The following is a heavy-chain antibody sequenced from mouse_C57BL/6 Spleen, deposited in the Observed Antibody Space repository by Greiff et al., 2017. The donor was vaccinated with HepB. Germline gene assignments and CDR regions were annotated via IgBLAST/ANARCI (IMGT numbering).Heavy chain of an antibody. J-gene: IGHJ1*03. V-gene: IGHV1-52*01. CDR1: GYTFTSYW. D-gene: IGHD6-5*01. Sequence: QVQLQQPGAELVRPGSSVKLSCKASGYTFTSYWMQWVKQRPIQGLEWIGNIDPSDSETHYNQKFKDKATLTVDKYSSTAYMQLSSLTSEDSTVYYCATGRYAYRLYFDVWGTGTAVTISS. CDR3: ATGRYAYRLYFDV. CDR2: IDPSDSET.